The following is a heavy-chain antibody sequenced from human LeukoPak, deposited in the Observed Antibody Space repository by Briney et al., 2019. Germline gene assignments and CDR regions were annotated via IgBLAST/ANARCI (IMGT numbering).Heavy chain of an antibody. CDR3: AAYSGYDYDEYYFDY. CDR1: GGSISSSSYY. CDR2: IYYSGST. Sequence: SETPSLTCTVSGGSISSSSYYWGWIRQPPGKGLEWIGSIYYSGSTYYNPSLKSRVTISVDTSKNQFSLKLSSVTAADTAVYYCAAYSGYDYDEYYFDYWGQGTLVTVSS. V-gene: IGHV4-39*05. D-gene: IGHD5-12*01. J-gene: IGHJ4*02.